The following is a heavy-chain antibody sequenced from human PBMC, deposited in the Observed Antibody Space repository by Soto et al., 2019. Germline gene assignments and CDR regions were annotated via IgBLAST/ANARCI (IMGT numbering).Heavy chain of an antibody. D-gene: IGHD2-15*01. CDR3: ARDPRPLYCSGGSCYSSMPFDI. CDR1: GFSSSIYG. Sequence: PGGSLRLSCAASGFSSSIYGMQWVLQAPGKGLGRMAVIWYVGSNKYYEDSGKGRFTISRDNSKNTLYLQMNSLRAEDTAVYYCARDPRPLYCSGGSCYSSMPFDIWGQGTMVTVSS. J-gene: IGHJ3*02. CDR2: IWYVGSNK. V-gene: IGHV3-33*01.